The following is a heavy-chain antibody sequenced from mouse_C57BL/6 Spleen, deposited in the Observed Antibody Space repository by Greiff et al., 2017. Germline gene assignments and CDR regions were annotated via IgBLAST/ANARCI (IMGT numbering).Heavy chain of an antibody. CDR2: INPNNGGT. V-gene: IGHV1-18*01. CDR1: GYTFTDYN. D-gene: IGHD6-1*01. J-gene: IGHJ4*01. Sequence: VQLQQSGPELVKPGASVKIPCKASGYTFTDYNMDWVKQSHGKSLEWIGDINPNNGGTIYNQKFKGKATLTVDKSSSTAYMELRSLTSEDTAVYYCARYRLASYAMDYWGQGTSVTVSS. CDR3: ARYRLASYAMDY.